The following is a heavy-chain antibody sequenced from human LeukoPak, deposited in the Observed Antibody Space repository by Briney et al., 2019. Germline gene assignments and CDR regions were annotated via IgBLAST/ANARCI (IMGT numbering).Heavy chain of an antibody. CDR3: AIYCTNGVCLNY. CDR1: GYTFTGYY. Sequence: ASVTVSCKASGYTFTGYYMHWVRQAPGQGLEWMGWINPNSGGTNYAQKFQGRVTMTRDTSISTAYMELSRLRSDDTAVYYCAIYCTNGVCLNYWGQGTLVTVSS. D-gene: IGHD2-8*01. CDR2: INPNSGGT. V-gene: IGHV1-2*02. J-gene: IGHJ4*02.